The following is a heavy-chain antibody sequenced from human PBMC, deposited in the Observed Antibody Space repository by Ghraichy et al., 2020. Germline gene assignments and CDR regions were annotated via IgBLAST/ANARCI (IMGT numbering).Heavy chain of an antibody. CDR2: ISAYNGNT. CDR3: ARAVENWNPSYYYYMDV. J-gene: IGHJ6*03. V-gene: IGHV1-18*01. D-gene: IGHD1-1*01. Sequence: ASVKVSCKASGYTFTSYGISWVRQAPGQGLEWMGWISAYNGNTNYAQKLQGRVTMTTDTSTSTAYMELRSLRSDDTAVYYCARAVENWNPSYYYYMDVWGKGTTVTVSS. CDR1: GYTFTSYG.